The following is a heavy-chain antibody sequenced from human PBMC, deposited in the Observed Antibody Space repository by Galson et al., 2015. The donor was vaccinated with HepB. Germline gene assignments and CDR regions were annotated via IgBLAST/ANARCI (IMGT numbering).Heavy chain of an antibody. Sequence: TLSLTCTVSGGSISSGSYYWSWIRQPAGKGLEWIGRIYTSGSTNYNPSLKSRVTISVDTSKNQFSLKLSSVTAADTAVYYCARGQLWFGELFANYYYGMDVWGQGTTVTVSS. J-gene: IGHJ6*02. D-gene: IGHD3-10*01. CDR3: ARGQLWFGELFANYYYGMDV. CDR1: GGSISSGSYY. CDR2: IYTSGST. V-gene: IGHV4-61*02.